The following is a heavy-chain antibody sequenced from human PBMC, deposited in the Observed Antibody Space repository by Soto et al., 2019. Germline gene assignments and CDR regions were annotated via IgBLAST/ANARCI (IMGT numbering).Heavy chain of an antibody. J-gene: IGHJ4*02. CDR3: AKEKATRGYSFLVDD. D-gene: IGHD5-18*01. V-gene: IGHV3-30*18. Sequence: QVQLVESGGGVVQPGRSLRLSCAASGVTFSSYGMHWVRQAPGKGLEWVAVISYDGTNKYYADSVKGRFTISRDDSKNTLYLQRNSLRPEDTAVYYCAKEKATRGYSFLVDDCGQGTLVTVTS. CDR2: ISYDGTNK. CDR1: GVTFSSYG.